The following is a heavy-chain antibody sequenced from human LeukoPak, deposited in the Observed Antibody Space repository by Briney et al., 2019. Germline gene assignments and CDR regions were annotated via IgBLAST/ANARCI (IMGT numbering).Heavy chain of an antibody. Sequence: PSRTLSLTCTVSSGSISSGGYYWSWIRQHPGKGLEWIGYIYYSGSTYYNPSLKSRVTISVDTSKNQFSLKLSSVTAADTAVYYCARESPRDCGGDCQDYWGQGTLVTVSS. J-gene: IGHJ4*02. CDR2: IYYSGST. V-gene: IGHV4-31*03. D-gene: IGHD2-21*02. CDR1: SGSISSGGYY. CDR3: ARESPRDCGGDCQDY.